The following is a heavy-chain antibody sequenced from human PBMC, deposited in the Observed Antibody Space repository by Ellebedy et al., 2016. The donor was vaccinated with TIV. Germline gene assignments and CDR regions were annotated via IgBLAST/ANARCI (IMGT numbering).Heavy chain of an antibody. V-gene: IGHV1-2*02. Sequence: ASVKVSXXASGYTFTSYDINWVRQATGQGLEWMGWINLRNGGTHYVQKFRDRVTMTSDASITTAFMELSRLRSDDTAVYYCASKRCTGANCHHPTLDYWGQGTLLTVSS. J-gene: IGHJ4*02. CDR1: GYTFTSYD. CDR3: ASKRCTGANCHHPTLDY. CDR2: INLRNGGT. D-gene: IGHD2-8*02.